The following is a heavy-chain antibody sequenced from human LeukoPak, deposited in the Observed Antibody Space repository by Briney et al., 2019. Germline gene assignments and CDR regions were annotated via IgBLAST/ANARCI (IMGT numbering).Heavy chain of an antibody. Sequence: PGGSLRLSCAASGFTVNTNYMSWVRQAPGKGLEWVSAIYSSGSTYYADSVKGRFTISRDNSKNTAYLQMSSLRAEDTAMYYCARYQDSRPYWGQGTLVTVSS. CDR3: ARYQDSRPY. D-gene: IGHD6-13*01. J-gene: IGHJ4*02. CDR2: IYSSGST. V-gene: IGHV3-53*01. CDR1: GFTVNTNY.